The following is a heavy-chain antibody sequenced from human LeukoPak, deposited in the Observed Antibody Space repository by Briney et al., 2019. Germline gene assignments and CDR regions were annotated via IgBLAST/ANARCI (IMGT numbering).Heavy chain of an antibody. CDR3: AIKGGYGLDV. Sequence: GGSLRLSCAASGFTVSSNYMSWVRQAPGKGLEWVSVIYSGTSTNYADSVKGRFTISRDNAKNSLSLQMSSLRAEDTAVYYCAIKGGYGLDVWGQGTTVTVSS. D-gene: IGHD1-26*01. V-gene: IGHV3-66*01. CDR2: IYSGTST. J-gene: IGHJ6*02. CDR1: GFTVSSNY.